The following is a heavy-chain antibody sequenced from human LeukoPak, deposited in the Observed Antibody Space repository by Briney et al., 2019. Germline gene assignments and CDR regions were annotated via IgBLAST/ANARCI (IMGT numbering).Heavy chain of an antibody. V-gene: IGHV4-4*02. CDR1: GFTFSRHAM. CDR2: IYYSGST. Sequence: PGGSLRLSCAASGFTFSRHAMSWVRQPPGKGLEWIGSIYYSGSTYYNPSLKSRVTISVDTSKNQFSLKLSSVTAADTAVYYCARDLNFVDYWGQGTLVTVSS. J-gene: IGHJ4*02. CDR3: ARDLNFVDY.